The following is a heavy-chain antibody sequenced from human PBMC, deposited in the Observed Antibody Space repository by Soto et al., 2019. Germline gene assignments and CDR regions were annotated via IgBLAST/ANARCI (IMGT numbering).Heavy chain of an antibody. D-gene: IGHD2-15*01. CDR2: IYHSGST. CDR1: GGSLSNYY. J-gene: IGHJ4*02. CDR3: ATSKICFCQSGGSQHVHLGF. Sequence: SETLSLTCAVSGGSLSNYYWSWIRQPPGKGLEWIGEIYHSGSTNYNPSLKSPVTISVDTSKNQLYLKLGSVIAADTSEYYCATSKICFCQSGGSQHVHLGFWVQGTL. V-gene: IGHV4-34*01.